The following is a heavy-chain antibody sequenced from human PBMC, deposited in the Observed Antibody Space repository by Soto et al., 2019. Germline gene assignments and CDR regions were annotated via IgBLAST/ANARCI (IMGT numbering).Heavy chain of an antibody. V-gene: IGHV3-74*01. Sequence: GESLKISCAASGFTFSSFWMFWVRQAPGKGLEWLSRINGDGSSSSYVDSVKGRFTISRDNAKDTLYLQMTSLRADDTAVYYCAREWRGGDFWGQGTLVTVSS. CDR1: GFTFSSFW. J-gene: IGHJ4*02. D-gene: IGHD3-3*01. CDR2: INGDGSSS. CDR3: AREWRGGDF.